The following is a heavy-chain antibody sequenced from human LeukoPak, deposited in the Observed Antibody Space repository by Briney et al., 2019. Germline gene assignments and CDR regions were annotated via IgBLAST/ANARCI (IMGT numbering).Heavy chain of an antibody. Sequence: GRSLRLSCAASGFTFDDYAMHWVRQAPGKGLEWVSGISWNSGSIGYADSVKGRFTISRDNAKNSPYLQMNSLRAEDTALYYCAKDINSAARYYFDYWGQGTLVTVSS. CDR1: GFTFDDYA. V-gene: IGHV3-9*01. D-gene: IGHD4-23*01. CDR3: AKDINSAARYYFDY. CDR2: ISWNSGSI. J-gene: IGHJ4*02.